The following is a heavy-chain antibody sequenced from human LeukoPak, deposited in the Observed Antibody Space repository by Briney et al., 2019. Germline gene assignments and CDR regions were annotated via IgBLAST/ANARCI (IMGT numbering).Heavy chain of an antibody. D-gene: IGHD3-16*02. CDR2: IYTSGST. CDR1: GGSFSGYY. Sequence: SETLSLTCAVYGGSFSGYYWSWIRQPAGKGLEWIGRIYTSGSTNYNPSLKSRVTISVDTSKNQFSLKLSSVTAADTAVYYCARESAPYDYVWGSYRYKEDAFDIWGQGTMVTVSS. J-gene: IGHJ3*02. V-gene: IGHV4-4*07. CDR3: ARESAPYDYVWGSYRYKEDAFDI.